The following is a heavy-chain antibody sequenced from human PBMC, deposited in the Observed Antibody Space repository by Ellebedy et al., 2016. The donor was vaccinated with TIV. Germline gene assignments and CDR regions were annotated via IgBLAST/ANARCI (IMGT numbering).Heavy chain of an antibody. Sequence: ASVKVSCKASGYTFTGYYMHWVRQAPGQGLEWMGWFNPNSGGTNYAQKFQGRVTMTRDTSTSTAYMELRSLRSDDTAVYYCARTIGSYGMDVWGQGTTVTVSS. V-gene: IGHV1-2*02. CDR1: GYTFTGYY. CDR3: ARTIGSYGMDV. CDR2: FNPNSGGT. J-gene: IGHJ6*02. D-gene: IGHD4/OR15-4a*01.